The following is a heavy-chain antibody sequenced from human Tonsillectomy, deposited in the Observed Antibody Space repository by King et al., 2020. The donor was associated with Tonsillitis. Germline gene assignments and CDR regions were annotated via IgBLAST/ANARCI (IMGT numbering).Heavy chain of an antibody. CDR2: IRYDGSNK. CDR1: GFTFSTYG. J-gene: IGHJ6*02. Sequence: VQLVESGGGVVQPGGSLRLSCAASGFTFSTYGMHWVRQAPGKGLEWVAFIRYDGSNKYYADSVKGRFTISRDNSKNTLYLQMNSLRAEDTAMYYCAKDEGGCRGTSCPHDPQYYYYYGMDVWGQGTTVTVSS. V-gene: IGHV3-30*02. CDR3: AKDEGGCRGTSCPHDPQYYYYYGMDV. D-gene: IGHD2-2*01.